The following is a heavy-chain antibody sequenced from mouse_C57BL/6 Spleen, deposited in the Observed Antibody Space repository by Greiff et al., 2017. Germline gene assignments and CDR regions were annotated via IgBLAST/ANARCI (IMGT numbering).Heavy chain of an antibody. CDR2: IHPNSGST. V-gene: IGHV1-64*01. Sequence: QVQLQQPGAELVKPGASVKLSCKASGYTFTSYWMHWVKQRPGQGLEWIGMIHPNSGSTNYNEKFKSKATLTVDKSSSTAYMQLSSLTSEDSAVYCGGRENTTHGAYWGQGTLVTVSA. D-gene: IGHD1-1*01. CDR3: GRENTTHGAY. J-gene: IGHJ3*01. CDR1: GYTFTSYW.